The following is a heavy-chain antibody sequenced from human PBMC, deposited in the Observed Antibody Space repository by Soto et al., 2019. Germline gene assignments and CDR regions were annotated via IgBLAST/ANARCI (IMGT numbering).Heavy chain of an antibody. J-gene: IGHJ4*02. CDR3: ARGGANTAMAHDY. D-gene: IGHD5-18*01. CDR1: GFTFSRYW. Sequence: GGSLRLSCAASGFTFSRYWMHWVRRAPGKGLVWVSRISYDESTTDYADSVKGRFTISRDSAKNTLYLQMNSLRAEDTAVYFCARGGANTAMAHDYWGQGTLVTVSS. CDR2: ISYDESTT. V-gene: IGHV3-74*01.